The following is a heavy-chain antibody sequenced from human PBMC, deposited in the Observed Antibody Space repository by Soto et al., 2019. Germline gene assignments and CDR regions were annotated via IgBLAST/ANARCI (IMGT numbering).Heavy chain of an antibody. Sequence: GASVKVSCKASGYTFTSYAMHWVRQAPGQRLEWMGWINAGNGNTKYSQKFQGRVTITRDTSASTAYMELSSLRSEDTAVYYCARDHSGYDILTGYFVYWGQGTLVTVSS. D-gene: IGHD3-9*01. J-gene: IGHJ4*02. V-gene: IGHV1-3*01. CDR2: INAGNGNT. CDR1: GYTFTSYA. CDR3: ARDHSGYDILTGYFVY.